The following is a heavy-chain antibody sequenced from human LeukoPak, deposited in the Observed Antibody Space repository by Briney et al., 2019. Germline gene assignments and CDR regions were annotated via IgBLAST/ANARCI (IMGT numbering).Heavy chain of an antibody. CDR3: ARHGSYDILTGYIDY. Sequence: SETLSLTCTVSGGSISSYYWSWIRQPPGKGLGWIGYIYYSGSTNYNPSLKSRVTISVDTSKNQFSLKLSSVTAADTAVYYCARHGSYDILTGYIDYWGQGTLVTVSS. CDR2: IYYSGST. CDR1: GGSISSYY. J-gene: IGHJ4*02. V-gene: IGHV4-59*08. D-gene: IGHD3-9*01.